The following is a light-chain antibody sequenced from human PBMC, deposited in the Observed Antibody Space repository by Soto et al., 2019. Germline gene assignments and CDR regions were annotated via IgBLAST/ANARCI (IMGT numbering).Light chain of an antibody. Sequence: QSVLTQPASVSGSPGQSITISFAGNDSDVGGYNYVSWYQQHPGKAPKLMIYDVSNRPSVVSNRFSGSKSGNTASLTISGLQAEDEVDYYCSSYTSSTFYVFGTGTKVT. CDR3: SSYTSSTFYV. CDR1: DSDVGGYNY. J-gene: IGLJ1*01. CDR2: DVS. V-gene: IGLV2-14*01.